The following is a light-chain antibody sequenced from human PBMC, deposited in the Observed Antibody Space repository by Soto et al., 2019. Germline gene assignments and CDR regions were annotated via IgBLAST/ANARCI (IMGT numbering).Light chain of an antibody. Sequence: EIVLTQSPSTLSLSPVERATLSCRASQSVSSSYLAWYQQKPGQAPSLLIYGASSRATGIPNRFSGSGSGTDFTLTINRLEPEDFAVYYCQQYGSSPWTFGQGTKVDIK. CDR1: QSVSSSY. V-gene: IGKV3-20*01. CDR3: QQYGSSPWT. J-gene: IGKJ1*01. CDR2: GAS.